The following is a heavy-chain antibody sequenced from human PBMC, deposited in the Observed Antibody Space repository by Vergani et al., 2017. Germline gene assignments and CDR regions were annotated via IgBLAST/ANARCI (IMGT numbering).Heavy chain of an antibody. Sequence: QVQLVQSGAEVKKPGASVKVSCKASGYTFTSYGISWVRQAPGQGIEWMGWISAYNGNTNYAQKLQGRVTMTTDTSTSTAYMELRSLRSDDTAVYYCARDLDTAMVTNHLDYWGQGTLVTVSS. V-gene: IGHV1-18*04. CDR1: GYTFTSYG. CDR2: ISAYNGNT. CDR3: ARDLDTAMVTNHLDY. D-gene: IGHD5-18*01. J-gene: IGHJ4*02.